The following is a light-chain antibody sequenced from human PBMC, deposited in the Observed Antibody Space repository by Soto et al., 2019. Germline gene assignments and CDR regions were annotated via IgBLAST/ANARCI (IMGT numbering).Light chain of an antibody. Sequence: EIMLTQSPVTLSLSPGERATLSCRASQSVTGRYLAWYQQKPGRAPRLLIYGASSRAAGIPDRFSGSGSGTEFTLTINGLEPEDFAVYYCQQYGGSPRTFGQGTKVEIK. CDR3: QQYGGSPRT. CDR2: GAS. CDR1: QSVTGRY. J-gene: IGKJ1*01. V-gene: IGKV3-20*01.